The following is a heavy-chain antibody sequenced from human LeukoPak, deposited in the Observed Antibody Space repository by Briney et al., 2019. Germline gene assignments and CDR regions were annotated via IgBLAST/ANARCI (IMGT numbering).Heavy chain of an antibody. CDR2: VSGTGTT. J-gene: IGHJ4*02. V-gene: IGHV3-23*01. CDR3: AKMQGYFDY. CDR1: GFTFRTYG. Sequence: GGSLRLCCAASGFTFRTYGMSWVRQAQGKGLEWVSAVSGTGTTYYADSVRGRFIISRDNSKNTLYLQMNSLRAEDTAAHYCAKMQGYFDYWGQGTLVTVSS.